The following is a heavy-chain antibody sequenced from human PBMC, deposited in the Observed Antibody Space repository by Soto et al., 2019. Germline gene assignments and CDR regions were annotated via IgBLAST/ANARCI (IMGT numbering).Heavy chain of an antibody. CDR3: AREGLGMDV. CDR1: GDSITSGDYH. CDR2: GYYRRSA. V-gene: IGHV4-30-4*01. Sequence: QVQLQESGPGLVKPSQTLSLTCTVSGDSITSGDYHWSWIRQPPGKGLEWIGYGYYRRSAYYNPALRGRVTISLDTFKNQFSLTLNSVTAADTAVYYCAREGLGMDVWGQGTTVTVSS. J-gene: IGHJ6*02.